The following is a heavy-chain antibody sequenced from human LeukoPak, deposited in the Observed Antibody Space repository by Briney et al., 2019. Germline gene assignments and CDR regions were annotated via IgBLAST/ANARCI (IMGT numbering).Heavy chain of an antibody. V-gene: IGHV1-69*05. CDR2: IIPIFGTA. CDR1: GGTFSSYA. D-gene: IGHD1-14*01. CDR3: ATTHSECCPT. Sequence: ASVKVSCKASGGTFSSYAISWVRQAPGQGLEWMGGIIPIFGTANYAQKFQGRVTITTDESTSTAYMELSSLRSEDTAVYYCATTHSECCPTWGQGTLVTVSS. J-gene: IGHJ5*02.